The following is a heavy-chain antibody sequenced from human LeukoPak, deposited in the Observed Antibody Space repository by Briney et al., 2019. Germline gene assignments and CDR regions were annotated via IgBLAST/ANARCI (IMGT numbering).Heavy chain of an antibody. CDR3: ARVGSSSWYYFDY. CDR1: GGSISSGGYS. D-gene: IGHD6-13*01. V-gene: IGHV4-30-2*01. CDR2: IYHSGST. Sequence: SQTLSLTCAVSGGSISSGGYSWSWIRQPPGKCLEWIGYIYHSGSTYYNPSLKSRVTISVDRSKNQFSLKLSSVTAADTAVYYCARVGSSSWYYFDYWGQGTLVTVSS. J-gene: IGHJ4*02.